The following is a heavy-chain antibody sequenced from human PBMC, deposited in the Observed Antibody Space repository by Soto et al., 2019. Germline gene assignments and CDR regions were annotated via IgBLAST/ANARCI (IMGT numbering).Heavy chain of an antibody. CDR1: GGSITSGGYS. CDR3: ARVLDYSPGTTPGTTKVVSRWFDP. J-gene: IGHJ5*02. V-gene: IGHV4-30-2*01. CDR2: IYHNGNT. D-gene: IGHD4-4*01. Sequence: QLQLQESGSGLVKPSQTLSVTCTVSGGSITSGGYSWNWFRQPPGKGLEWIGYIYHNGNTYCNPSRKSRVTISVDRSKNQFSLKLNSVTAADTAVYYCARVLDYSPGTTPGTTKVVSRWFDPWGQGTLVTVSS.